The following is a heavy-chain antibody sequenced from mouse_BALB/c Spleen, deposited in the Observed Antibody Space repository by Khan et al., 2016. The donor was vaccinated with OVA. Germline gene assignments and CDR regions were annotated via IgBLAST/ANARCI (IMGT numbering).Heavy chain of an antibody. Sequence: QVQLQQSGPELVRPGVSVKISCKGSGFTFTDYAMHWVKQSHAQSLEWIGLISTYSGNTNYNQKFKGKATMTVDKSSSTAYMELARLTSADSAISYRANPADDGYYDYWGQGTTLTVSS. D-gene: IGHD2-3*01. CDR3: ANPADDGYYDY. CDR1: GFTFTDYA. J-gene: IGHJ2*01. CDR2: ISTYSGNT. V-gene: IGHV1S137*01.